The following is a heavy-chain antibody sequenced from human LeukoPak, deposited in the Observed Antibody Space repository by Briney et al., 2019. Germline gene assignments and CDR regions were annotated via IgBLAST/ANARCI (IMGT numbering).Heavy chain of an antibody. CDR1: GFTFSSYG. J-gene: IGHJ4*02. CDR3: AKGVYCSSTSCSDY. D-gene: IGHD2-2*01. V-gene: IGHV3-23*01. CDR2: ISGSGGST. Sequence: GGSLRLSCAASGFTFSSYGMSWVRQAPGKGLEWVSAISGSGGSTYYADSVKGRFTISRDNSKNTLYLQMNSLRAEDTAVYYCAKGVYCSSTSCSDYWGQGTLVTVSS.